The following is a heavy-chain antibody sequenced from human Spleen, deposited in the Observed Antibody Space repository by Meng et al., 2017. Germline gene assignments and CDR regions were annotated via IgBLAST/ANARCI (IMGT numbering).Heavy chain of an antibody. CDR1: GYISTGHY. CDR3: ARVVEGYYYDSSGYSD. V-gene: IGHV1-2*06. D-gene: IGHD3-22*01. J-gene: IGHJ1*01. CDR2: INPNTGGT. Sequence: ASVKVSCKASGYISTGHYMHWVRQAPGQGLEWMGRINPNTGGTEYGQKFQGRVTMTRDTSISTAYMELSSLRSDDTAVYYCARVVEGYYYDSSGYSDWGQGTLVTVSS.